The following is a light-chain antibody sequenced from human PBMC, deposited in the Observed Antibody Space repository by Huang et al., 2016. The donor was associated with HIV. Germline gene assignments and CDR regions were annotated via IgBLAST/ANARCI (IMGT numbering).Light chain of an antibody. J-gene: IGKJ1*01. V-gene: IGKV1-8*01. Sequence: AIRITQSPSSLSATTGDKVSITCRASQDINTSLAWYQQKPGKPPSFLIYATSTLQSGVPSMFIGSGSGTEFTLTITHRQSEDFATYYCQQYYSFPLTFGQGAQVEV. CDR3: QQYYSFPLT. CDR1: QDINTS. CDR2: ATS.